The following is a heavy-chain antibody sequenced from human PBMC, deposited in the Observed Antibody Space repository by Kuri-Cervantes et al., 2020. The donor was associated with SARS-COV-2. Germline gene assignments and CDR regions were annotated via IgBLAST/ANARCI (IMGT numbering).Heavy chain of an antibody. V-gene: IGHV4-34*01. J-gene: IGHJ3*02. CDR3: ASGITGPAAFLGFDI. D-gene: IGHD1-20*01. CDR1: GGSFSGYY. Sequence: SETLSLTCAAYGGSFSGYYWSWIRQPPGKGLEWIGEINHSGSTNYNPSLQNRIIISVDPSKKQFSVRLRSVTAADTAVYYCASGITGPAAFLGFDIWGQGTMVTVS. CDR2: INHSGST.